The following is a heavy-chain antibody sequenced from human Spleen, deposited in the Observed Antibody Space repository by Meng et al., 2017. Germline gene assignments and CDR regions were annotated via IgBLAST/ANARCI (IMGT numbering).Heavy chain of an antibody. Sequence: QVHLPESGPGLVKPSGTLSLTCDVSGGTISNDQWWSWVRQPPGKGLEWIGEIYHSGRTNYNPSVKSRVTMSVDKSQNQFSLKLSSVAAADTAVYYCTTLYGDSISWGQGTLVTVSS. J-gene: IGHJ4*02. CDR2: IYHSGRT. CDR3: TTLYGDSIS. CDR1: GGTISNDQW. V-gene: IGHV4-4*02. D-gene: IGHD4-17*01.